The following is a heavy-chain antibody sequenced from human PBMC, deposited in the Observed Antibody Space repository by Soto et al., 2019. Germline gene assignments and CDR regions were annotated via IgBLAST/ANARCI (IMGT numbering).Heavy chain of an antibody. CDR3: ARLGVWGSYRYTELDY. CDR1: GYSFTSYW. CDR2: IDPSDSYT. V-gene: IGHV5-10-1*01. J-gene: IGHJ4*02. Sequence: HGESLKISCKGSGYSFTSYWISWVRQMPGKGLEWMGRIDPSDSYTNYSPSFQGHVTISADKSISTAYLQWSSLKASDTAMYYCARLGVWGSYRYTELDYWGQGTLVTVSS. D-gene: IGHD3-16*02.